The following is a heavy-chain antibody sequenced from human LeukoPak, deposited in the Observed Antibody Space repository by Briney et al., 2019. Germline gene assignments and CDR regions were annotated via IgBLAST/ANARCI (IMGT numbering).Heavy chain of an antibody. CDR1: GYTFTGYY. Sequence: ASVKVSCKASGYTFTGYYMHWVRQAPGQGLEWMGWINPNSGGTNYAQKFQGRVTITADKSTSTAYMELSSLRSEDTAVYYCARGGYSYGYSPHYWGQGTLVTVSS. J-gene: IGHJ4*02. CDR3: ARGGYSYGYSPHY. D-gene: IGHD5-18*01. CDR2: INPNSGGT. V-gene: IGHV1-2*02.